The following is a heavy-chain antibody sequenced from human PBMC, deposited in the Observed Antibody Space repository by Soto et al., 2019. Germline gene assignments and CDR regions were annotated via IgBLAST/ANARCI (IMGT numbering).Heavy chain of an antibody. Sequence: NLSLTCPGSGGSLTNGGYSWSWIRQPPGKGLEWIGYIYHSGSTYYNPSLKSRVTISVDRSKNQFSLKLSSVTAADTAVYYCARVLAICGQGTMVTVSS. CDR3: ARVLAI. CDR1: GGSLTNGGYS. D-gene: IGHD6-6*01. CDR2: IYHSGST. J-gene: IGHJ3*02. V-gene: IGHV4-30-2*01.